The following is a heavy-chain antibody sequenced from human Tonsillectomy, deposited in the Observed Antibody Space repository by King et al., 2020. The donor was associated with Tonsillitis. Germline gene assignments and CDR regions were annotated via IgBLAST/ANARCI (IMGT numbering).Heavy chain of an antibody. J-gene: IGHJ4*02. CDR3: ARDLSEEVLRFLEWFPYFDY. CDR2: ISSSSSYI. Sequence: VQLVESGGGLVKPGGSLRLSCAASGFTCSSYSMNWVRQAQGKGLEWVSSISSSSSYIYYSDSVKGRFTISRDNAKNSLYLQMNSLKAEDTAVYYCARDLSEEVLRFLEWFPYFDYWGQGTLVTVSS. V-gene: IGHV3-21*01. D-gene: IGHD3-3*01. CDR1: GFTCSSYS.